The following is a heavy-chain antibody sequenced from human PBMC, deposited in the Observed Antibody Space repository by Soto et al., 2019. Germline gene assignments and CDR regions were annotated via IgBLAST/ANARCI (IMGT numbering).Heavy chain of an antibody. CDR2: INHSGST. CDR3: ARGSKNKVGDYYDY. Sequence: TSETQSFPYTVSGGYISSSSYYWGWIRQPPGKGLEWIGRINHSGSTYYNPSLKSRVTISVDTSKNQFSLKLSSVTAADTAVYYCARGSKNKVGDYYDYWGQGTLVTSPQ. CDR1: GGYISSSSYY. V-gene: IGHV4-39*07. J-gene: IGHJ4*02. D-gene: IGHD4-17*01.